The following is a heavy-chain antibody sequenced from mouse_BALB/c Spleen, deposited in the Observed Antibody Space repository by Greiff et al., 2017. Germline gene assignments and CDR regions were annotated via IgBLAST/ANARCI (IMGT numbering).Heavy chain of an antibody. CDR1: GYTFTSYT. D-gene: IGHD2-4*01. CDR2: IKPSSGYT. V-gene: IGHV1-4*01. J-gene: IGHJ1*01. Sequence: QVQLQQSGAELARPGASVKLSCKASGYTFTSYTMHWVQQRPGQGLEWIGYIKPSSGYTNYNQKFKDQATLTADKSSSTAYMQLSSLTSEDSAVYYCARGGLRRDPDWYFDVWGAGTTVTVSS. CDR3: ARGGLRRDPDWYFDV.